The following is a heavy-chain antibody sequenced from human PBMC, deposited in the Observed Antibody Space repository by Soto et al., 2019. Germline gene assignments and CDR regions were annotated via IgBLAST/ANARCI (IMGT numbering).Heavy chain of an antibody. CDR2: IKKDGSET. CDR1: GFTFSTYW. Sequence: EVQLVESGGGLVQPGGSLRLSCAASGFTFSTYWMSWVRQAPGMGLEWLAIIKKDGSETHYVDSVKGRFTTSRDNAKTPLFLKMTALGADEPAVFFCGRGGGWELDYWGQGTLVTVSS. CDR3: GRGGGWELDY. D-gene: IGHD1-26*01. V-gene: IGHV3-7*04. J-gene: IGHJ4*02.